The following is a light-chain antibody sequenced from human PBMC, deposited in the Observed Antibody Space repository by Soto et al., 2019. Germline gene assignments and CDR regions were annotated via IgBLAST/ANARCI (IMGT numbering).Light chain of an antibody. CDR1: QSVSSRY. V-gene: IGKV3-20*01. J-gene: IGKJ3*01. CDR2: GAT. CDR3: QQYGSSPRFT. Sequence: EIVLTQSPGTLSLSPGERATLSCRASQSVSSRYLAWYQQKPGQAPRPLIYGATSRATGIPDRFSGSGSGTDFTLTISRLEPEDFAVYYCQQYGSSPRFTFGPGTKVDVK.